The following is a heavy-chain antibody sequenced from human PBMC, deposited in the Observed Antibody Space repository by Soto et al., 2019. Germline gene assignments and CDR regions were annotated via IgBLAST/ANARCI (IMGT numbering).Heavy chain of an antibody. CDR2: IWHDGSNK. D-gene: IGHD1-1*01. CDR1: GFIFSGYG. J-gene: IGHJ4*02. CDR3: VRDPYGPGIFDY. Sequence: SLRLSCAASGFIFSGYGMHWVRQAPGKGLEWVAVIWHDGSNKYYADSVKGRFTISRDNTADTMYLQMNSLRAQDTAVYYCVRDPYGPGIFDYWGQGTLVTVSS. V-gene: IGHV3-33*01.